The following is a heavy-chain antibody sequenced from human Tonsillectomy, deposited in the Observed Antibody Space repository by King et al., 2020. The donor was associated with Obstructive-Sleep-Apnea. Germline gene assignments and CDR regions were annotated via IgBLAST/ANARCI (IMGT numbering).Heavy chain of an antibody. J-gene: IGHJ4*02. CDR1: GFSVSSNY. V-gene: IGHV3-53*04. CDR3: ARGDIPYYFDY. CDR2: IYSGGRT. D-gene: IGHD3-9*01. Sequence: VQLVESGGGLVQPGGSLRLSCAASGFSVSSNYMSWVRQAPGKGLEWVSVIYSGGRTYYADSVKGRFTISRYNSKNTLYLQMNSLRVEDTAVYYCARGDIPYYFDYWGQGTLVTVSS.